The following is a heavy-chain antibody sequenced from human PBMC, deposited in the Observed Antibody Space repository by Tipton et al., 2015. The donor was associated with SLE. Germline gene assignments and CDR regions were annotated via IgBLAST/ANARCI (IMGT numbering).Heavy chain of an antibody. J-gene: IGHJ4*02. CDR1: GFTFSSYS. CDR3: ARVWLAGTGGFDY. Sequence: SLRLSCAASGFTFSSYSMNWVRQAPGKGLEWVSYISSSSSTIYYADSVKGRFTISRDNAKNSLYLQMNSLRAEDTAVYYCARVWLAGTGGFDYWGQGTLVTVSS. V-gene: IGHV3-48*01. D-gene: IGHD3-10*01. CDR2: ISSSSSTI.